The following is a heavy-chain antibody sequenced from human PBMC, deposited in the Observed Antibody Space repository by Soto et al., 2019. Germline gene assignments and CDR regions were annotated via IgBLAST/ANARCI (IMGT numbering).Heavy chain of an antibody. D-gene: IGHD2-2*02. Sequence: QVQLVESGGGVVQPGGSLRLSCAASGFTFSSFAMHWVRQAPGKGLEWVAVIWDDGGNKYYADSVKGRFTISRDNSKNTLYLQVNSLRAEDTAVYYCARDGARDCSSSSCYIRGYYYYYGMDVWGQGTTVTVSS. V-gene: IGHV3-33*01. CDR1: GFTFSSFA. J-gene: IGHJ6*02. CDR2: IWDDGGNK. CDR3: ARDGARDCSSSSCYIRGYYYYYGMDV.